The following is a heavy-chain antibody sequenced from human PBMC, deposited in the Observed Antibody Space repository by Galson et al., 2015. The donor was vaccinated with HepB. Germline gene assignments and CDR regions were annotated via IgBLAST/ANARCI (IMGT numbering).Heavy chain of an antibody. V-gene: IGHV1-18*01. CDR1: GYTFTSYG. D-gene: IGHD6-19*01. CDR3: ARAAGLGRIAVADLFDY. J-gene: IGHJ4*02. CDR2: ISAYNGNT. Sequence: QSGAEVKKPGTSVKVSCKASGYTFTSYGISWVRQAPGQGLEWMGWISAYNGNTNYAQKLQGRVTMTTDTSTSTAYMELRSLRSDDTAVYYCARAAGLGRIAVADLFDYWGQGTLVTVSS.